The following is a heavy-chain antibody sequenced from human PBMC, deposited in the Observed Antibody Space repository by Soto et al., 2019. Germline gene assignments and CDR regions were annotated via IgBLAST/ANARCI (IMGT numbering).Heavy chain of an antibody. Sequence: SETLSLTCSVSGGSVSNKTYYWSRIRQPPGKRLEWIGYVYYSGTTNYNPSLKSRVTISVDLSKNQFSLRLSSVTTADTALYYCARTTAVPNTLRSRYFFDYWGQGTLVTVSS. V-gene: IGHV4-61*01. CDR2: VYYSGTT. D-gene: IGHD4-17*01. CDR1: GGSVSNKTYY. J-gene: IGHJ4*02. CDR3: ARTTAVPNTLRSRYFFDY.